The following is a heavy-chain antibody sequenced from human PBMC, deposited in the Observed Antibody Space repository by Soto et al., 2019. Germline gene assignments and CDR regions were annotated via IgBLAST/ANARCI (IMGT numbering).Heavy chain of an antibody. CDR3: AKVANYYDSSGPDKAFDI. CDR2: ISGSGGST. D-gene: IGHD3-22*01. CDR1: GFTFSSYA. Sequence: GGSLRLSCAASGFTFSSYAMSWVRQAPGKGLEWASAISGSGGSTYYADSVKGRFTISRDNSKNTLYLQMNSLRAEDTAVYYCAKVANYYDSSGPDKAFDIWGQGTMVTVSS. V-gene: IGHV3-23*01. J-gene: IGHJ3*02.